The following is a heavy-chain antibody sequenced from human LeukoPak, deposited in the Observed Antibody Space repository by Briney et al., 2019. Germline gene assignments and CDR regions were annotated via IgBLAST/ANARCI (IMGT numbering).Heavy chain of an antibody. D-gene: IGHD2-8*01. CDR1: GYTFTGYY. CDR2: INPNSGGR. V-gene: IGHV1-2*02. CDR3: AGIPPGYCTNGVCHKGMDV. J-gene: IGHJ6*02. Sequence: GASVKVSCKASGYTFTGYYMHWVRQAPGQGLEWMGWINPNSGGRNHAQKFQGRVTMTRDTSISTAYMELSRLRSDDTAVYYCAGIPPGYCTNGVCHKGMDVWGQGTTVTVSS.